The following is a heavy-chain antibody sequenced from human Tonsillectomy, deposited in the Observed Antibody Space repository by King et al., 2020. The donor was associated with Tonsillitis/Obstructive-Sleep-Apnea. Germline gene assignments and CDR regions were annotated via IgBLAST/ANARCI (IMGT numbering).Heavy chain of an antibody. CDR2: INPNSGGT. V-gene: IGHV1-2*02. CDR3: ARDRYEFWSGYYPTGGMDV. CDR1: GYTFTGYY. D-gene: IGHD3-3*01. J-gene: IGHJ6*02. Sequence: VQLVESGAEVKKPGASVKVSCKASGYTFTGYYMHWVRQAPGQGLEWMGWINPNSGGTNYAQKFQGRVTMTRDTSISTAYMELSRLRSDDTAVYYCARDRYEFWSGYYPTGGMDVWGQGTTVTVSS.